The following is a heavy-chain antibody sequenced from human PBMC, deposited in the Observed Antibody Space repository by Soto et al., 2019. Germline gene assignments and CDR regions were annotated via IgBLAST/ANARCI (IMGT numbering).Heavy chain of an antibody. D-gene: IGHD2-21*02. Sequence: SETLSLTCAVSGYSIRNGYYWGWIRQPPGKGLEWIGTIYHSGSTYYNPSLKSRVTISVDASENHFSLKLSSVTAADTAVYYCARVGPYCGGDCYSPPPWGQGTLVTVSS. J-gene: IGHJ5*02. CDR1: GYSIRNGYY. V-gene: IGHV4-38-2*01. CDR2: IYHSGST. CDR3: ARVGPYCGGDCYSPPP.